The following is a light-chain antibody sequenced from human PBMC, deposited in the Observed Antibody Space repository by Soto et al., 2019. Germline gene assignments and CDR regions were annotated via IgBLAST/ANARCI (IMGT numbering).Light chain of an antibody. CDR1: IGDVGGDDY. Sequence: QSALSHPASVSVSPGHSITISGTETIGDVGGDDYVCWYQLHQGKAPKLMVFEVSNRPSGVSYRFSGSKSGNTASLTISGLQAEDAADYFCSSYSISTAYLFGTGDQGHRP. CDR3: SSYSISTAYL. CDR2: EVS. V-gene: IGLV2-14*01. J-gene: IGLJ1*01.